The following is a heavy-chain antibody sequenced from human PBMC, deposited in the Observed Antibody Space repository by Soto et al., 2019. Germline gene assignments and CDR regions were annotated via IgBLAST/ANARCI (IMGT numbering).Heavy chain of an antibody. J-gene: IGHJ4*02. CDR1: GYSFTTYW. Sequence: GESLKISCKASGYSFTTYWIGWVRQMPGKGLEWMGIVCPGDSESRYSLSFQGQVTISADKSITTAYLQWGSLRASDTAMYYCARRAARCSNSSCPLDYWGQGTLVTVSS. CDR2: VCPGDSES. D-gene: IGHD2-2*01. V-gene: IGHV5-51*01. CDR3: ARRAARCSNSSCPLDY.